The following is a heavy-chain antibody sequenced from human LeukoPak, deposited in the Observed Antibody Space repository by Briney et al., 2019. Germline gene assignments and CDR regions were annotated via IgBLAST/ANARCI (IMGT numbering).Heavy chain of an antibody. Sequence: ALVKVSCKASGYTFTSYGISWVRQAPGQGLEWMGWISAYNGNTNYAQKLQGRVTMTTDTSTSTAYMELRSLRSDDTAVYCCASSASGYRSTYYFDYWGQGTLVTVSS. CDR1: GYTFTSYG. CDR2: ISAYNGNT. CDR3: ASSASGYRSTYYFDY. D-gene: IGHD3-16*02. V-gene: IGHV1-18*01. J-gene: IGHJ4*02.